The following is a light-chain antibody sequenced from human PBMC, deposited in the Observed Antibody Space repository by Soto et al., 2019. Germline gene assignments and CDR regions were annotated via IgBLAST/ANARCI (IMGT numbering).Light chain of an antibody. CDR2: EVS. J-gene: IGLJ1*01. Sequence: QSVLTQPASVSGSPGQSITISCTGTSSDVGGYKYVSWYQQHPGKAPKLIIYEVSNRPSGVSDRFSGSKSDNTASLTISGLEAVDEADYYCNSYTNTTALEGFGTGTKVTVL. V-gene: IGLV2-14*01. CDR3: NSYTNTTALEG. CDR1: SSDVGGYKY.